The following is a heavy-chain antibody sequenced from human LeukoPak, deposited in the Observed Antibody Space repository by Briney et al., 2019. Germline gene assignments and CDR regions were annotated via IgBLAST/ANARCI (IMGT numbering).Heavy chain of an antibody. V-gene: IGHV1-2*02. CDR3: ARDRYCSNTSCFRFDY. CDR2: INPNSGGT. J-gene: IGHJ4*02. D-gene: IGHD2-2*01. Sequence: GASVKVSCKASGYTFTGYYMHWVRQAPGQGLEWMGWINPNSGGTNYAQKFQGRVTMTRDTSISTAYMELSRLRSDDTAVCYCARDRYCSNTSCFRFDYWGQGTLVTVSS. CDR1: GYTFTGYY.